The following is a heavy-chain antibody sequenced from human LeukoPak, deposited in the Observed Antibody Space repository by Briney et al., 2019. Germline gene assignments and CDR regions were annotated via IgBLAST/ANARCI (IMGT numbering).Heavy chain of an antibody. CDR1: GFTFSSYW. J-gene: IGHJ4*02. CDR2: IKQDGSEK. CDR3: ARVPRYFDWSYYNDY. Sequence: GGSLRLSCAASGFTFSSYWMSWVRQAPGKGLEWVANIKQDGSEKYYVDSVKGRFPISRDNAKNSLYLQMNSLRAEDTAVYYCARVPRYFDWSYYNDYWGQGTLVTVSS. D-gene: IGHD3-9*01. V-gene: IGHV3-7*03.